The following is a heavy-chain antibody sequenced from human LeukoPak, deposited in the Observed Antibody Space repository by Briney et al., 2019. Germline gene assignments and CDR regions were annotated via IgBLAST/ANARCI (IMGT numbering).Heavy chain of an antibody. CDR2: IRKATEGGAT. V-gene: IGHV3-15*01. D-gene: IGHD2-2*01. CDR1: GFTFSNVW. CDR3: ASAMWGGQCTCPDY. Sequence: GGSLRLSCAAPGFTFSNVWMGWFRQAPGKGLEWVGRIRKATEGGATDYAAPVQGRFTISRDDSSNTLYLQMNSLKTEDTAVYFCASAMWGGQCTCPDYWGQGTLVTVSS. J-gene: IGHJ4*02.